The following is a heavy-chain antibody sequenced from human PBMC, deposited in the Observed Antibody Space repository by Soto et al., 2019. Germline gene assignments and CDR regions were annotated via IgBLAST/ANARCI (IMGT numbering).Heavy chain of an antibody. D-gene: IGHD3-9*01. V-gene: IGHV3-64*01. Sequence: PGGSLRLSCAASGFTFSTYAMYWVRQAPGRGLEYVSAISTNGRSTYYANSVKGRFTISRDNPKNTLYLQMGSLRDEDMAVYYCARDRSRFDYSVDYWGQGTLVTVSS. CDR1: GFTFSTYA. CDR3: ARDRSRFDYSVDY. J-gene: IGHJ4*02. CDR2: ISTNGRST.